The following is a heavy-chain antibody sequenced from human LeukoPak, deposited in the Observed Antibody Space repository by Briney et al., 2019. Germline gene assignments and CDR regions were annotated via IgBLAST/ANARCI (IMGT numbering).Heavy chain of an antibody. V-gene: IGHV3-66*01. CDR1: GFTVSSNY. J-gene: IGHJ6*03. D-gene: IGHD3-10*01. CDR2: IYSGGST. CDR3: ASSFYGSGSYYYSYYYYMDV. Sequence: GGSLRLSCAASGFTVSSNYMSWVRQAPGKGLEWVSVIYSGGSTYYADSVKGRFTISRDNSKNTLYLQMNSLRAEDTAVYYCASSFYGSGSYYYSYYYYMDVWGKGTTVTVSS.